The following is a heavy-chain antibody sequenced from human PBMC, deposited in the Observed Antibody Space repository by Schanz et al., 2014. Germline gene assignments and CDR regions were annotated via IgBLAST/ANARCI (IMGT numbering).Heavy chain of an antibody. V-gene: IGHV4-59*08. CDR1: GDSISGSH. Sequence: QVQLQQSGPGLVKPSETLSLTCTVSGDSISGSHWTWIRQPPGKGLEWIGYIYDSWTTNYNPSLKSRVTISADPSKNHSSLKLNSVTAADTAVYYCAKGRNTKTTWGQGTMVTVSS. D-gene: IGHD2-8*01. CDR3: AKGRNTKTT. J-gene: IGHJ3*01. CDR2: IYDSWTT.